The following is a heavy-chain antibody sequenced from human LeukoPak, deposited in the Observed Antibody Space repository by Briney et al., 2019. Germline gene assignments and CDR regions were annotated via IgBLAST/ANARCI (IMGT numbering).Heavy chain of an antibody. V-gene: IGHV4-38-2*02. D-gene: IGHD2-21*01. CDR2: IYTSGST. Sequence: PSETLSLTCTVSVYSISRGYFWVWIRHPPGTGLDWIGRIYTSGSTNYNPSLKGRVTISVDTSKNQFSLKLSSVTAADTAVYYCARGGILVYWGQGTLVTVSS. J-gene: IGHJ4*02. CDR3: ARGGILVY. CDR1: VYSISRGYF.